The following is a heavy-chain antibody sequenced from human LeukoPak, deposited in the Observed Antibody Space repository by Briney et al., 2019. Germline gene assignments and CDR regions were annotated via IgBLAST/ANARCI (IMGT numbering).Heavy chain of an antibody. D-gene: IGHD6-6*01. CDR2: IYYSGST. CDR1: GGSISSYY. V-gene: IGHV4-59*08. CDR3: ARRTRSIAGNFDY. J-gene: IGHJ4*02. Sequence: PSETLSLTCTVSGGSISSYYWSWIRQPPGKGLEWIGYIYYSGSTNYNPSLKSRVTISVDTSKNQFSLKLSSVTAADTAVYYCARRTRSIAGNFDYWGQGTLVTVSS.